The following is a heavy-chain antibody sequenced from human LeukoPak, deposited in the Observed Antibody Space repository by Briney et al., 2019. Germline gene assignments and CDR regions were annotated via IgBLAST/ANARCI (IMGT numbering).Heavy chain of an antibody. CDR1: GGSISSYY. Sequence: SDTLSLTCTVAGGSISSYYWSWIRQPPGKGLDWIGYISTSGSTNYNPSLKRRVTISVDTSKNQFSRKLSSVTAADTAVYYCARQRGPLPQRYYFDYWGQGTLVTVSS. V-gene: IGHV4-4*09. CDR3: ARQRGPLPQRYYFDY. CDR2: ISTSGST. J-gene: IGHJ4*02. D-gene: IGHD2-15*01.